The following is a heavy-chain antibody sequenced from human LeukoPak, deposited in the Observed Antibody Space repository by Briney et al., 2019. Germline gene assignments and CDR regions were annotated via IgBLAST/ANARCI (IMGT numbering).Heavy chain of an antibody. Sequence: PRASVKVSCKASGGTFSSYAFSWVRQAPGQGLEWMGWINTNTGNPTYAQGFTGRFVFSLDTSVSTAYLQISSLKAEDTAVYYCARDSPIDYGGNPDYWGQGTLVTVSS. J-gene: IGHJ4*02. V-gene: IGHV7-4-1*02. CDR1: GGTFSSYA. D-gene: IGHD4-23*01. CDR3: ARDSPIDYGGNPDY. CDR2: INTNTGNP.